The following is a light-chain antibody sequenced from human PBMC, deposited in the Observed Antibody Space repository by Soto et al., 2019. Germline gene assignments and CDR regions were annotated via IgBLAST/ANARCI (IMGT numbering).Light chain of an antibody. CDR2: GAS. V-gene: IGKV1-27*01. CDR1: QGISNY. CDR3: QKYNGEPWT. J-gene: IGKJ1*01. Sequence: DIPMTQSPSSLSASVGERVTITCRASQGISNYLAWYQQKPGKAPKLLIYGASTLQSGVPSRFSGSGSATAFTFTISTLQHEDVATYYCQKYNGEPWTFGPGTKVEI.